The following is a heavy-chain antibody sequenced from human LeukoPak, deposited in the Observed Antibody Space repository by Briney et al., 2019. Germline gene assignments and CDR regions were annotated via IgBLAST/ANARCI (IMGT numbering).Heavy chain of an antibody. CDR2: IKQDGSEK. CDR1: GFTFSTYW. D-gene: IGHD3-3*01. Sequence: GGSLRLSCAASGFTFSTYWMNWVRQAPGKGLEWVANIKQDGSEKYYVGSVKGRFTLSRDSAKNSLYLQMNSLRAEDMAVYYCARAEWSNWYFDLWGRGTLVTVSS. CDR3: ARAEWSNWYFDL. V-gene: IGHV3-7*03. J-gene: IGHJ2*01.